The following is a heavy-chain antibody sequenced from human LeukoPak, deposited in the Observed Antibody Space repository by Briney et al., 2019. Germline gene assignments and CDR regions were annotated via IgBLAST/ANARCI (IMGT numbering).Heavy chain of an antibody. CDR2: IYYSGST. V-gene: IGHV4-30-4*08. J-gene: IGHJ4*02. D-gene: IGHD3-10*01. CDR3: ASADYYGSGSYPPFDY. CDR1: GGSISSGDYY. Sequence: SQTLSLTCTVSGGSISSGDYYWSWIRQPPGKGLEWIGYIYYSGSTYYNPSLKSRVTISVDTSKNQFSLKLSPVTAADTAVYYCASADYYGSGSYPPFDYWGQGTLVTVSS.